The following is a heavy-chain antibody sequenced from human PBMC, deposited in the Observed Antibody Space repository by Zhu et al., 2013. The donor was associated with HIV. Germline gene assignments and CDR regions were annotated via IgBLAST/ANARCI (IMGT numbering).Heavy chain of an antibody. CDR3: ARLPSPSSHYYYYMDV. D-gene: IGHD3-16*01. Sequence: QVQLQQWGAGLLKPSETLSLTCAVYGGSFSGYYWSWIRQPPGKGLEWIGYIYYSGSTYYNPSLKSRVTISVDTSKNQFSLKLSSVTAADTAVYYCARLPSPSSHYYYYMDVWGKGTTVTVSS. V-gene: IGHV4-34*01. CDR2: IYYSGST. CDR1: GGSFSGYY. J-gene: IGHJ6*03.